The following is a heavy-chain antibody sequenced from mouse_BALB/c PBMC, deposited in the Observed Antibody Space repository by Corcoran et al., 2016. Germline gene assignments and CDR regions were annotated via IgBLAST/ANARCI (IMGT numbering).Heavy chain of an antibody. J-gene: IGHJ4*01. CDR1: GYTFTEYT. CDR2: INPNNGGT. Sequence: EVQLRQSGPELVMPGASVKISFKTSGYTFTEYTMHWVKQSHGKRLEWIGGINPNNGGTSYNQKFTGKATLTVDKSSSTAYMELRSLTSEDSAVYYCAREEIYYYAMDYCGQGTSVTVSP. V-gene: IGHV1-18*01. CDR3: AREEIYYYAMDY.